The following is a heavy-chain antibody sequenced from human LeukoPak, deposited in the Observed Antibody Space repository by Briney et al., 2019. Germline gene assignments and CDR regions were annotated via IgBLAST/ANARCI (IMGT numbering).Heavy chain of an antibody. CDR2: INPNSGGT. Sequence: ASVKVSCKASGYTFISYNINWLRQATGQGLEWMGWINPNSGGTNYAQKFQGRVTMTRDTSISTAYMELSRLRSDDTAVYYCARLGSAITMVRGVIITPDYWGQGTLVTVSS. V-gene: IGHV1-2*02. D-gene: IGHD3-10*01. CDR1: GYTFISYN. J-gene: IGHJ4*02. CDR3: ARLGSAITMVRGVIITPDY.